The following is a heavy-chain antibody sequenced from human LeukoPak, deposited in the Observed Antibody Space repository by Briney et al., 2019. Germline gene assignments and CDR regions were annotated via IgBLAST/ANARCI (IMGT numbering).Heavy chain of an antibody. J-gene: IGHJ6*02. CDR1: RFTFSNFG. CDR2: ISGSGGST. V-gene: IGHV3-23*01. CDR3: AKVQGGYYYYGMDV. Sequence: GGSLRLSCAASRFTFSNFGMSWVRQAPGKGLEWVSAISGSGGSTYYADSVKGRFTISRDNSKNTLYLQMNSLRAEDTAVYHCAKVQGGYYYYGMDVWGQGTTVTVSS.